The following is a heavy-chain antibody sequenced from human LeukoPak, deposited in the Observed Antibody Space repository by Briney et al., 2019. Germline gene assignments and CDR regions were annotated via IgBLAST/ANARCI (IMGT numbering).Heavy chain of an antibody. CDR1: GGSFSGYY. Sequence: SETLSLTCAVYGGSFSGYYWSWIRQPPGKGLEGIGEINHSGSTNYNPSLKSRVNISVDTSKNQFSLKLSSVTAADTAVYYCARGPYYYDSSGYLGIDYWGQGTLVTVSS. V-gene: IGHV4-34*01. CDR3: ARGPYYYDSSGYLGIDY. D-gene: IGHD3-22*01. CDR2: INHSGST. J-gene: IGHJ4*02.